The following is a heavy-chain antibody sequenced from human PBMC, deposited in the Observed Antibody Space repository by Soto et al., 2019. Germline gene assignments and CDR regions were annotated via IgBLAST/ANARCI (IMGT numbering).Heavy chain of an antibody. J-gene: IGHJ6*02. CDR1: GYTFTSYG. Sequence: QVQLVQSGAVVMKPGASVKVSCKASGYTFTSYGISWLRQAPGQGLEWMGWISAYNGNTDYAQKVQGRVTMTTDTSTSTVYMELRSLRSDDTRVYYCARVRAELGYCRGPSCLPYYYSMDVWGQGTTVTVSS. CDR3: ARVRAELGYCRGPSCLPYYYSMDV. V-gene: IGHV1-18*01. D-gene: IGHD2-15*01. CDR2: ISAYNGNT.